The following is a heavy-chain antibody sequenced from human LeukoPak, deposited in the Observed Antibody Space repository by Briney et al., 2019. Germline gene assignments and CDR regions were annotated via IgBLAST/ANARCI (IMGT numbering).Heavy chain of an antibody. Sequence: PERSLRLSCAASGFTFRHYAVHWVRQAPGRGLEWVAVLSFDGAHKYYAESVKGRFTISKDNSNNTLFLQMDSLRLEDTALYYCVRARAGGLDHWGQGTLVIVSS. V-gene: IGHV3-30*04. CDR1: GFTFRHYA. CDR2: LSFDGAHK. CDR3: VRARAGGLDH. D-gene: IGHD3-16*01. J-gene: IGHJ4*02.